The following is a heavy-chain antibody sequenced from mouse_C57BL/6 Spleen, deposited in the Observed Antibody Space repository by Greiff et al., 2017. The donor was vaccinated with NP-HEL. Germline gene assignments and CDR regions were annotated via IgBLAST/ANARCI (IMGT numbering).Heavy chain of an antibody. D-gene: IGHD2-3*01. J-gene: IGHJ4*01. CDR3: AAIYDGYYGLYAMDY. CDR1: GYTFTSYW. V-gene: IGHV1-64*01. Sequence: QVQLQQSGAELVKPGASVKLSCKASGYTFTSYWMHWVKQRPGQGLEWIGMIHPNSGSTNYNEKFKSKATLTVDKSSSTAYMQLSSLTSEDSAVYYCAAIYDGYYGLYAMDYWGQGTSVTVSS. CDR2: IHPNSGST.